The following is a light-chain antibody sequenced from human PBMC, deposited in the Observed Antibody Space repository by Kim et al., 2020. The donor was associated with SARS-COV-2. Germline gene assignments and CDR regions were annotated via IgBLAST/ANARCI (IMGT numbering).Light chain of an antibody. CDR2: DAS. CDR1: QSVRTK. J-gene: IGKJ1*01. CDR3: QQYDDWPPWT. V-gene: IGKV3-15*01. Sequence: SPGETATLSCRASQSVRTKVAWYQQTPGQAPRLLIYDASTRATDIPARFSGRGSGTDFTLTISSLQSEDLAVYHCQQYDDWPPWTFGQGTKVDIK.